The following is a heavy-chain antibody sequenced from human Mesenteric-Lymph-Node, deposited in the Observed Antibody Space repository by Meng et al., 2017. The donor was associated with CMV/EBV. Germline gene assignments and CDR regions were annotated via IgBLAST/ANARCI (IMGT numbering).Heavy chain of an antibody. V-gene: IGHV1-69*10. Sequence: SVKVSCKASGGTFSSYAISWVRQAPGQGLEWMGGIIPILGIANYAQKFQGRVTITADKSTSTAYMELSSLRSEDTAVYYCARGQSVSGTDYDILTGYCPRGAYYYYGMDVWGQGTTVTVSS. D-gene: IGHD3-9*01. J-gene: IGHJ6*02. CDR1: GGTFSSYA. CDR3: ARGQSVSGTDYDILTGYCPRGAYYYYGMDV. CDR2: IIPILGIA.